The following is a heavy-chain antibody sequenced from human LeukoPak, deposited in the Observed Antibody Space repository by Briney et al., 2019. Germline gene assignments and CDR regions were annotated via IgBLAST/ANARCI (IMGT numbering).Heavy chain of an antibody. J-gene: IGHJ6*02. Sequence: GASVKVSCKASGYTFTSYGISWVRQAPGQGLEWMGWISAYNGNTNYAQKLQSRVTMTTDTSTSTAYMELRSLRSDDTAVYYCARGFAPKDYYYGMDVWGQGTTVTVSS. CDR3: ARGFAPKDYYYGMDV. CDR2: ISAYNGNT. D-gene: IGHD3-16*01. CDR1: GYTFTSYG. V-gene: IGHV1-18*01.